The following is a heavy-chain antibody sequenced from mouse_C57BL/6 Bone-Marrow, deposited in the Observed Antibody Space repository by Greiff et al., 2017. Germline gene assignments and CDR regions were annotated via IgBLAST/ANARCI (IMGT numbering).Heavy chain of an antibody. CDR2: ISNGGGST. CDR3: ARLWDGAWFAY. D-gene: IGHD4-1*01. Sequence: EVKVEESGGGLVQPGGSLKLSCAASGFTFSDYYMYWVRQTPEKRLEWVAYISNGGGSTYYPDTVKGRFTISRDNAKNTLYLQMSRLKSEDTAMYYCARLWDGAWFAYWGQGTLVTVSA. V-gene: IGHV5-12*01. CDR1: GFTFSDYY. J-gene: IGHJ3*01.